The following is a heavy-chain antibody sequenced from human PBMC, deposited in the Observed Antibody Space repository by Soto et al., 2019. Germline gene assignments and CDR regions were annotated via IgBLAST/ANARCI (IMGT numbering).Heavy chain of an antibody. J-gene: IGHJ6*02. CDR1: GGSISSYY. D-gene: IGHD5-12*01. V-gene: IGHV4-4*07. CDR3: ARDGGSNIVATAPFGMDV. CDR2: IYTSGST. Sequence: PSETLSLTCTVSGGSISSYYWSWIRQPAGKGLEWIGRIYTSGSTNYNPSLKSRVTMSVDTSKNQFSLKLSSVTAADTAVYYCARDGGSNIVATAPFGMDVWGQGTTVTAP.